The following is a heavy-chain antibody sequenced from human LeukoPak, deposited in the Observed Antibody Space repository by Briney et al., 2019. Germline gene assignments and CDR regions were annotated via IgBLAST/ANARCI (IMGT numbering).Heavy chain of an antibody. CDR1: GGSISSGGYS. D-gene: IGHD2-21*02. V-gene: IGHV4-31*11. Sequence: NPSETLSLTCAVSGGSISSGGYSWSWIRQPPGKGLEWIGYIYYSGSTYYNPSLKSRVTISVDTSKNQFSLKLSSVTAADTAVYYCARSEVTAMPGYWGQGTLVTVSS. CDR3: ARSEVTAMPGY. J-gene: IGHJ4*02. CDR2: IYYSGST.